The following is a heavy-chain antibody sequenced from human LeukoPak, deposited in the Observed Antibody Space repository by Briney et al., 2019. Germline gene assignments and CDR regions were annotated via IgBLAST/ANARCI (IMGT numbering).Heavy chain of an antibody. V-gene: IGHV3-7*03. D-gene: IGHD3-22*01. CDR2: IKQDGSEK. Sequence: GGSLRLSCAASGFTLSNYWMSWVRQAPGKGLEWVANIKQDGSEKYYVDSVKGRFTISRDNSKNTLYLQMNSLRAEDTAVYYCAKIRMIVVVITPHFDYWGQGTLVTVSS. CDR1: GFTLSNYW. J-gene: IGHJ4*02. CDR3: AKIRMIVVVITPHFDY.